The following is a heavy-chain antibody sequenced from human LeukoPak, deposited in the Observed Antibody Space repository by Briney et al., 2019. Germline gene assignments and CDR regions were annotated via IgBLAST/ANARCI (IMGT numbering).Heavy chain of an antibody. V-gene: IGHV1-8*03. CDR2: MNPNSGST. D-gene: IGHD5-12*01. CDR3: ARGRSTGYPYYFEY. J-gene: IGHJ4*02. CDR1: GYTFTSYD. Sequence: ASVKVSCKASGYTFTSYDINWVRQTTGQGLEWMGWMNPNSGSTGYAQKFQGRVTITRNTSISTAYMELSGLRSGDTAVYYCARGRSTGYPYYFEYWGQGTLVTVSS.